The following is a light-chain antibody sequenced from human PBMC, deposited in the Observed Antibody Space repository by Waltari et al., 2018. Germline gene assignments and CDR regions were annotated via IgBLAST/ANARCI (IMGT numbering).Light chain of an antibody. CDR1: QTVRTTY. V-gene: IGKV3-20*01. J-gene: IGKJ4*01. Sequence: EIVLTQSPGTLSLSPGERATLSCRASQTVRTTYLAWYQQKPGQAPTLLIYGASSMATGMPDRFSGSGSGTDFSLTISSLEPEDFAVYYCQQYDISPLTFGGGTKVEIK. CDR2: GAS. CDR3: QQYDISPLT.